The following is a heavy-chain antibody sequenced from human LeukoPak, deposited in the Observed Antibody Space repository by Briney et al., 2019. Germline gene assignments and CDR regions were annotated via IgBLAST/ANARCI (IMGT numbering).Heavy chain of an antibody. Sequence: PGGSLRLSCAASGFTFSSYGMSWVRQAPGKGLEWVSAISGSGGSTYYADSVKGRFTISRDNSKNTLYLQMNSLRAEDTAVYYCAKRYYDILTGNHYYYMDVWGKGTTVTISS. J-gene: IGHJ6*03. CDR2: ISGSGGST. D-gene: IGHD3-9*01. V-gene: IGHV3-23*01. CDR3: AKRYYDILTGNHYYYMDV. CDR1: GFTFSSYG.